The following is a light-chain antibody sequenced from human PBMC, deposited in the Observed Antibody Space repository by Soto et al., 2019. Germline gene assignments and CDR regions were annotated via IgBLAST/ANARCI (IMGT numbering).Light chain of an antibody. CDR1: QGIYNY. CDR2: AAS. J-gene: IGKJ5*01. Sequence: DIQMTQSPSSLSASVGDRVTITCRASQGIYNYLAWYQQKPGKAPKLLIYAASTLEAGVPSRFSGSGSGTDFTLTTSSLQPEDVATYYCHKYNSALFTFGQGTRLEIK. CDR3: HKYNSALFT. V-gene: IGKV1-27*01.